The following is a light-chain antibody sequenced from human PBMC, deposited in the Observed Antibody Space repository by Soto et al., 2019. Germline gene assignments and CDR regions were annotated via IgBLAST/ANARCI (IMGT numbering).Light chain of an antibody. V-gene: IGKV3-15*01. J-gene: IGKJ1*01. CDR1: QRVRRN. Sequence: EIVMTQSPATLSVSTGERATLSCRASQRVRRNLAWYQQKPGQAPMLLIYGASTRATGIPARFSGSGSGTEFTLTSSSMQSDEFAVYYCQQYNNWPPWTFGQGTKVEIK. CDR3: QQYNNWPPWT. CDR2: GAS.